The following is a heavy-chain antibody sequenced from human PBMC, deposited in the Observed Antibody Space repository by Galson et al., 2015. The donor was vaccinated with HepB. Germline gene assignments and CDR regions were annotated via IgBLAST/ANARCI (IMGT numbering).Heavy chain of an antibody. D-gene: IGHD5-24*01. CDR1: GDSVSSNSAA. CDR2: TYFRSKWYK. V-gene: IGHV6-1*01. CDR3: ARGDGYSFDY. J-gene: IGHJ4*02. Sequence: CAISGDSVSSNSAAWNWIRQSPSRGLEGLGRTYFRSKWYKDYAISMKSRISVNPDTSKNQLSLQLKSVTPEDTAVYYCARGDGYSFDYWAQGTLVTVSS.